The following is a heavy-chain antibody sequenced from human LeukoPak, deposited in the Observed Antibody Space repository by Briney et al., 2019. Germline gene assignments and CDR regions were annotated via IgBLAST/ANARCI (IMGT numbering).Heavy chain of an antibody. D-gene: IGHD3-22*01. J-gene: IGHJ3*02. V-gene: IGHV4-34*01. CDR2: INHSGST. CDR3: ARGAPHYYDSSGYYQEGAFDI. Sequence: SETLSLTCTVSGGSISSYYWSWIRQPPGKGLEWIGEINHSGSTNYNPSLKSRVTISVDTSKNQFSLKLSSVTAADTAVYYCARGAPHYYDSSGYYQEGAFDIWGQGTMVTVSS. CDR1: GGSISSYY.